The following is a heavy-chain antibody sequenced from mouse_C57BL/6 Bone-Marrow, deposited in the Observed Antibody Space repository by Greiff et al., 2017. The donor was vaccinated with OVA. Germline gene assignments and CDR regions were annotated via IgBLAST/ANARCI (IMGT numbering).Heavy chain of an antibody. CDR1: GYAFSSYW. CDR2: IYPGDGDT. CDR3: ARRAYYRRYFDV. D-gene: IGHD2-12*01. Sequence: VQLHQSGAELVKPGASVKISCKASGYAFSSYWMNWVKQRPGKGLEWIGQIYPGDGDTNYNGKFKGKATLTADKSSSTAYMQLSSLTSEDSAVYFCARRAYYRRYFDVWGTGTTVTVSS. V-gene: IGHV1-80*01. J-gene: IGHJ1*03.